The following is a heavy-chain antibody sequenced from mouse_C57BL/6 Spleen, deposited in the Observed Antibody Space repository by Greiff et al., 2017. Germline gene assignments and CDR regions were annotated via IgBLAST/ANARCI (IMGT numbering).Heavy chain of an antibody. CDR2: INYDGSST. J-gene: IGHJ1*03. D-gene: IGHD1-1*01. CDR1: GFTFSDYY. V-gene: IGHV5-16*01. CDR3: ARGGYYGYWYFDV. Sequence: EVMLVESEGGLVQPGSSMKLSCTASGFTFSDYYMAWVRQVPEKGLEWVANINYDGSSTYYLDSLKSRFIISRDNAKNILYLQMSSLKSEDTATYYCARGGYYGYWYFDVWGTGTTVTVSS.